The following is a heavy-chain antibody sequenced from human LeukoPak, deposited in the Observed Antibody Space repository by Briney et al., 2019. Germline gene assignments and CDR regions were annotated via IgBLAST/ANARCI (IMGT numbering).Heavy chain of an antibody. CDR2: ISSGGRTI. CDR1: EFTFSSYW. Sequence: GGSLRLSCAASEFTFSSYWMHWVRQAPGKGLEWVSYISSGGRTIYYADSVKGRFTISRDSAKNSLYLQMNSLRAEDTAVYYCARGGPDSSGYYHSISDWGQGTLVTVSS. V-gene: IGHV3-48*04. J-gene: IGHJ4*02. CDR3: ARGGPDSSGYYHSISD. D-gene: IGHD3-22*01.